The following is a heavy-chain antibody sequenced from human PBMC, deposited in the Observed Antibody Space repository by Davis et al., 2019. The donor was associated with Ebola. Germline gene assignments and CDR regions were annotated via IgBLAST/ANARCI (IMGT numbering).Heavy chain of an antibody. CDR3: ARDSSSWYFGYYYYYMDV. J-gene: IGHJ6*03. D-gene: IGHD6-13*01. Sequence: GESLKISCAASGFTFSSYSMNWVRQAPGKGLEYVSAISSNGGSTYYANSVKGRFTISRGNSKNTLYLQMGSLRAEDMAVYYCARDSSSWYFGYYYYYMDVWGKGTTVTVSS. CDR2: ISSNGGST. CDR1: GFTFSSYS. V-gene: IGHV3-64*01.